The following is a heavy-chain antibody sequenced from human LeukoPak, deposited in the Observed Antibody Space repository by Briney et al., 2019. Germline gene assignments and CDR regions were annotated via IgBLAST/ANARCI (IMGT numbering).Heavy chain of an antibody. D-gene: IGHD3-22*01. J-gene: IGHJ4*02. CDR1: RGSISSYY. Sequence: ETLSLACTVSRGSISSYYWSWIRQPPGKGLEWVSGINWNGGSTDYADSVKGRFTISRDNAKNSLYLQMNSLRAEDTAFYYCARDRYYDTSDFLDYWGQGTLVTVSS. CDR2: INWNGGST. CDR3: ARDRYYDTSDFLDY. V-gene: IGHV3-20*04.